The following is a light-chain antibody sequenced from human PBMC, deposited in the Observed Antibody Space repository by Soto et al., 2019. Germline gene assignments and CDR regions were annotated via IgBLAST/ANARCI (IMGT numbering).Light chain of an antibody. V-gene: IGLV7-46*01. CDR3: FLSYSDIGKV. J-gene: IGLJ2*01. Sequence: QAVVTQEPSLTVSPGGTVTLTCGSSTGAVTSGHYPYWFQQKPGQAPRTLIYDTSTKHSWTPALFSGSLLGGKAALTLSGPQPEDEAEYYCFLSYSDIGKVFGGGTKLTVL. CDR1: TGAVTSGHY. CDR2: DTS.